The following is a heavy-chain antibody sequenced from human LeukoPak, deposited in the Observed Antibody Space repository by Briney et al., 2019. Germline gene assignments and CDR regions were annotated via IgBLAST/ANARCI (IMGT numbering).Heavy chain of an antibody. Sequence: PGGSLRLSCAASGFTVSSNYMSWVRQAPGKGQEWVSVIYSGGSTYYADSVKGRFTISRDNSKNTLYLQMNSLRAEDTAVYYCARAYCGGDCYSPLDYWGQGTLVTVSS. CDR1: GFTVSSNY. V-gene: IGHV3-66*02. D-gene: IGHD2-21*01. J-gene: IGHJ4*02. CDR2: IYSGGST. CDR3: ARAYCGGDCYSPLDY.